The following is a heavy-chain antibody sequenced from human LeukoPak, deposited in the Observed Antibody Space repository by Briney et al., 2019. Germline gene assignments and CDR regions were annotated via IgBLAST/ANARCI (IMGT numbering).Heavy chain of an antibody. CDR3: AKATGYLL. CDR2: ISNSDYSK. J-gene: IGHJ4*02. D-gene: IGHD1-14*01. CDR1: GFTFSSYA. Sequence: GGSLRLSCAASGFTFSSYAMSWVRQAPGKGLEWVSTISNSDYSKYYADSVKGRFTISRANSENTLYLQMNNLRAEDTAVYYCAKATGYLLWGQGTLVTVSS. V-gene: IGHV3-23*01.